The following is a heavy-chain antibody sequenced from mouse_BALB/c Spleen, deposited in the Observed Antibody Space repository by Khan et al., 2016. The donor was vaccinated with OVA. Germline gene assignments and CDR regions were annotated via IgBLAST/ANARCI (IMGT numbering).Heavy chain of an antibody. V-gene: IGHV1-52*01. Sequence: QVQLQQPGTELVRPGTSVKLSCKASGYTFTSYWMNWIKQRPEQGLEWIGRIDPYDSETHYKQKFKDKATLTVDKSSNTAYMQLTSLTSEDSAVSYCARNPFAYWGQGTLVTVSA. CDR1: GYTFTSYW. CDR2: IDPYDSET. J-gene: IGHJ3*01. CDR3: ARNPFAY.